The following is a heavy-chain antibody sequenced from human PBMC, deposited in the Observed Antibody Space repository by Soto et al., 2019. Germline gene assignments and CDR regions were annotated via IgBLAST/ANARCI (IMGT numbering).Heavy chain of an antibody. CDR1: GGSIRVINCY. CDR3: ARRAPAGTGHHYLDY. D-gene: IGHD6-19*01. Sequence: SETLSLTCIVTGGSIRVINCYWDWIRQPPGKGLEWIGTIYYSGTTVYNPSLKSRVTMSVDTSKRQFSLKVSSVAAADTAVYFCARRAPAGTGHHYLDYWGPGYLVT. J-gene: IGHJ4*02. CDR2: IYYSGTT. V-gene: IGHV4-39*01.